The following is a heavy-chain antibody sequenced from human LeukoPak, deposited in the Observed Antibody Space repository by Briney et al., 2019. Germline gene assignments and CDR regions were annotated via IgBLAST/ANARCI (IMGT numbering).Heavy chain of an antibody. CDR1: GVSISSYY. D-gene: IGHD6-13*01. Sequence: PSETLSLTCTVSGVSISSYYWSWIRQPPGKGLEWIGYIYYSGSTNYNPSLKSRVTISVDTSKNQFSLKLSSVTAADTAVYYCARHGIAAAEYWGQGTLVTVSS. V-gene: IGHV4-59*08. J-gene: IGHJ4*02. CDR3: ARHGIAAAEY. CDR2: IYYSGST.